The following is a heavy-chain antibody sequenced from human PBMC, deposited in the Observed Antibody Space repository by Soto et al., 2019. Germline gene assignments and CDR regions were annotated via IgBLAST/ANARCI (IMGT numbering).Heavy chain of an antibody. CDR3: ARDSSSSAFDY. D-gene: IGHD6-6*01. CDR2: IHPSGGSP. V-gene: IGHV1-46*01. Sequence: ASLKVACKTAGYTFTSYYMHCVRQTPGQGLELIGIIHPSGGSPTYAQKFQGRVTMSTDTSTSTVYMELSSLRSEDTAVYYCARDSSSSAFDYWGQGTLVTVSS. CDR1: GYTFTSYY. J-gene: IGHJ4*02.